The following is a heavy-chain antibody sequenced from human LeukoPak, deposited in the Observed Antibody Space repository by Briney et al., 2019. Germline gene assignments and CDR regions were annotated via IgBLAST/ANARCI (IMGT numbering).Heavy chain of an antibody. J-gene: IGHJ6*03. CDR2: IYHGGST. CDR3: ARMKPAASYYYMDV. D-gene: IGHD2-2*01. V-gene: IGHV4-38-2*02. CDR1: NLSISSGYY. Sequence: SETLSLTCTVSNLSISSGYYWGWIRQSPEKGLEWIGRIYHGGSTYYNPSLKSRVTISVDTSKNQFSLKLSSVTAADTAVYYCARMKPAASYYYMDVWGKGTTVTISS.